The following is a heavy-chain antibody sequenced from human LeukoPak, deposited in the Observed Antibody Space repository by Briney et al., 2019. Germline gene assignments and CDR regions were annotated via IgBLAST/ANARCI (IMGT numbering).Heavy chain of an antibody. CDR1: GYTFTTYN. Sequence: ASVKVSCKASGYTFTTYNINWVRQAPGQGLEWMGWISGYNGNTNYAQKLQGRVTMTTDTSTSTAYMELRSLKSDDTAVYYCASLKNYYDSSGYLVTDAFDIWGQGTMVTVTS. V-gene: IGHV1-18*01. D-gene: IGHD3-22*01. CDR2: ISGYNGNT. J-gene: IGHJ3*02. CDR3: ASLKNYYDSSGYLVTDAFDI.